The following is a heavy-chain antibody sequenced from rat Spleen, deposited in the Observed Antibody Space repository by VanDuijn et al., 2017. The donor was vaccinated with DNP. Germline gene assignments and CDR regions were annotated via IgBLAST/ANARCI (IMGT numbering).Heavy chain of an antibody. J-gene: IGHJ2*01. CDR3: AKGPNYGGWSDYFDY. Sequence: EVQLVESGGGLVQPGRSLKLSCAASGSTFSDYYMAWVRQAPKKGLEWVASISYEGSSTYYGDSVKGRFTISRDNAQNTLYLQMSKLGSEDTAIYYCAKGPNYGGWSDYFDYWGQGVMVTVSS. D-gene: IGHD1-11*01. CDR2: ISYEGSST. CDR1: GSTFSDYY. V-gene: IGHV5-22*01.